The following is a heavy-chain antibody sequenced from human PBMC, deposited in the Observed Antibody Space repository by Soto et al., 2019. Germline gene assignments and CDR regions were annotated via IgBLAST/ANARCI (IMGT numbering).Heavy chain of an antibody. J-gene: IGHJ6*04. CDR3: ATSQPYYDFWSGYYMDV. V-gene: IGHV1-8*01. CDR1: GYTFTSYD. Sequence: QVQVVQSGAEVKKPGASVKVSCKASGYTFTSYDINWVRQATGQGLEWMGWMNPNSGNTGYAQKFQGRVTMTRNTSISTAYMELSSLRSEDTAVYYCATSQPYYDFWSGYYMDVWGKGTTVTVSS. D-gene: IGHD3-3*01. CDR2: MNPNSGNT.